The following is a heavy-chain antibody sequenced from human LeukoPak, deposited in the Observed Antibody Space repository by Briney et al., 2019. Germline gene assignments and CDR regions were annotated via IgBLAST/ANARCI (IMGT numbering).Heavy chain of an antibody. CDR1: GDSISSYY. D-gene: IGHD6-13*01. V-gene: IGHV4-59*01. J-gene: IGHJ4*02. Sequence: SETLSLTCTVSGDSISSYYWSWIRQPPGKGLEWLEYIYHSGSTNYNPSLKSRVTISADTSKDQFSLKLASVTAADTAVYYCATGYSSTWYYFDYWGQGTLVTVSS. CDR3: ATGYSSTWYYFDY. CDR2: IYHSGST.